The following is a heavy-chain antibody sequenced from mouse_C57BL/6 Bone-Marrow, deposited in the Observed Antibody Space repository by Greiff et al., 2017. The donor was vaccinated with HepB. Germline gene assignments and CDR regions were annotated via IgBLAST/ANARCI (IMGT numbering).Heavy chain of an antibody. CDR3: DRDAAYGSNPGF. V-gene: IGHV2-4-1*01. CDR1: GFSFTSYG. J-gene: IGHJ4*01. D-gene: IGHD1-1*01. CDR2: IWSGGST. Sequence: QVQLKQSGPGLVQPSQSLSITCTVSGFSFTSYGVHWVRQSPGKGLEWLGVIWSGGSTDYNAAFISRLSISKDKSKSQVFFKMNSMQADDTAIYYCDRDAAYGSNPGFWGQGTSATVSS.